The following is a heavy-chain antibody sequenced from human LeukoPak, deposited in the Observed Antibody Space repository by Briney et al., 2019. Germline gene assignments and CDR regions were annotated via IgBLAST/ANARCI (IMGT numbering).Heavy chain of an antibody. V-gene: IGHV4-31*03. CDR3: AGGLQSNYYYGMDV. Sequence: SETLSLTCTVSGGSISSGGDYWSWIRQHPGKGLEWIGYIYYSGSTYYNPSLKSRVTISVDTSKNQFSLKLSSVTAADTAVYYCAGGLQSNYYYGMDVWGQGTTVTVSS. J-gene: IGHJ6*02. CDR2: IYYSGST. D-gene: IGHD4-11*01. CDR1: GGSISSGGDY.